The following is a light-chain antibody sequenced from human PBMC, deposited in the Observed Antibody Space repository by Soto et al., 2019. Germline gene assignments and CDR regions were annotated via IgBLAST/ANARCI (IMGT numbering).Light chain of an antibody. CDR2: RDS. Sequence: SYELTQPLSVSVALGQTATISCGGDNVGSKNVQWYQRKPGQAPLMVIYRDSGRPSEISERFSGSHSGNTATLTITRAQGGDEADYYCQVWDSNTAHVLFGGGTKLTVL. CDR3: QVWDSNTAHVL. J-gene: IGLJ2*01. CDR1: NVGSKN. V-gene: IGLV3-9*01.